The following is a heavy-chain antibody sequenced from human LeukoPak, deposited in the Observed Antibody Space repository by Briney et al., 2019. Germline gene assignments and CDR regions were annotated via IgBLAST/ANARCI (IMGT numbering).Heavy chain of an antibody. CDR2: IYKSGNS. J-gene: IGHJ4*02. CDR1: GGSISSGGCS. D-gene: IGHD1-14*01. Sequence: SETLSLTCTVSGGSISSGGCSWSWIRQSPGRGLEWIGYIYKSGNSNSIPSLTGRVTMSTDASKNQVSLNLNSVTAADTAVYYCARASMGRGIFRRPTYFFDYWGQGIVVIVSS. V-gene: IGHV4-61*08. CDR3: ARASMGRGIFRRPTYFFDY.